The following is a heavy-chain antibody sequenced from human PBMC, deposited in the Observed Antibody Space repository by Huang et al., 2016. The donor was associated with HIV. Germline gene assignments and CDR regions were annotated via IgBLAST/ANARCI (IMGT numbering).Heavy chain of an antibody. CDR1: GSTFPGFG. J-gene: IGHJ3*02. CDR3: ARDSPLLGVVIVVVPTAPNAFDI. CDR2: ISAYNGVT. D-gene: IGHD2-2*01. Sequence: QVQLVQSGVEVKKPGASVKVSSRASGSTFPGFGISWVRQAPGQGVEWMGWISAYNGVTNNAQNVQGRVTMTTDTSTSTAYMELRSLRSDDTAVYYCARDSPLLGVVIVVVPTAPNAFDIWGQGTMVTVSS. V-gene: IGHV1-18*01.